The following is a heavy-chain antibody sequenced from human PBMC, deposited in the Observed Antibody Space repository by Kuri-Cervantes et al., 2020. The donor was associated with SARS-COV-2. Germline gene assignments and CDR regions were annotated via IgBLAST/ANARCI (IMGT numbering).Heavy chain of an antibody. CDR1: GGSISSYY. D-gene: IGHD1-14*01. V-gene: IGHV4-4*07. Sequence: SETLSLTCTVSGGSISSYYWSWIRQPAGKGLEWIGRIYTSGSTNYNPSLKSRVTMSVDTSKNQLSLKLSSVTAADTAVYYCTRISRTYAFDIWGQGTMVTVSS. CDR3: TRISRTYAFDI. J-gene: IGHJ3*02. CDR2: IYTSGST.